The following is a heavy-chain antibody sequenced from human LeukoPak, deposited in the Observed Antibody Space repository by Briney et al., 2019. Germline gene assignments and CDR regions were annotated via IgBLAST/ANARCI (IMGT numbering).Heavy chain of an antibody. CDR3: AKGGEWLRLIDY. CDR1: GLTFSSNW. J-gene: IGHJ4*02. D-gene: IGHD5-12*01. Sequence: GGSLRLSCATSGLTFSSNWMHWVRQAPGKGLEWVAFIRYDGSNKYYADSVKGRFTISRDNSKNTLYLQMNSLRAEDTAVYYCAKGGEWLRLIDYWGQGTLVTVSS. CDR2: IRYDGSNK. V-gene: IGHV3-30*02.